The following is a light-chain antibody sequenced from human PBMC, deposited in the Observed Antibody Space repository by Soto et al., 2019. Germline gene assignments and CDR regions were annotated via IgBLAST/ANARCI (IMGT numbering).Light chain of an antibody. V-gene: IGKV1-5*03. CDR1: QTISSW. CDR3: QHYNSYSEA. CDR2: KAS. J-gene: IGKJ1*01. Sequence: DIQMTQPPSTQSGSVGDRVTITCRASQTISSWLAWYQQKPGKAPKLLIYKASTLKSGVPSRFSGSGSGTEFTLTISSLQPDDFATYYCQHYNSYSEAFGQGTKVHI.